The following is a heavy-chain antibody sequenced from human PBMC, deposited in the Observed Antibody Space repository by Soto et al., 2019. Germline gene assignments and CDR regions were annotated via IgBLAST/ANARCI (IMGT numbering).Heavy chain of an antibody. V-gene: IGHV4-34*01. CDR1: GASFSGYY. J-gene: IGHJ4*02. CDR2: IHHSGST. D-gene: IGHD6-6*01. Sequence: SETLSLTCSVYGASFSGYYWICIRQSPGKGLEWIGEIHHSGSTHYNPSLKSRLTFSIDESQSQFYMMLTSVTAADTALYFCARGHSTSGYDSWGQGSLVTVSS. CDR3: ARGHSTSGYDS.